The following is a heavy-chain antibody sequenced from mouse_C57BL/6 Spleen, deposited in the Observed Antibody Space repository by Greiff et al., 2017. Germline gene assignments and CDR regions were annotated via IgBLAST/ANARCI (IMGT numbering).Heavy chain of an antibody. V-gene: IGHV1-18*01. J-gene: IGHJ3*01. D-gene: IGHD1-1*01. Sequence: VQLQQSGPELVKPGASVKIPCKASGYTFTDYNMDWVKQSHGKSLEWIGDINPNTGGTSYNQKFKGKATLTVDKSSSTAYMELRSLTSEDTAVSYCAREGNYYGSSLAWFAYWGQGTLVTVSA. CDR1: GYTFTDYN. CDR3: AREGNYYGSSLAWFAY. CDR2: INPNTGGT.